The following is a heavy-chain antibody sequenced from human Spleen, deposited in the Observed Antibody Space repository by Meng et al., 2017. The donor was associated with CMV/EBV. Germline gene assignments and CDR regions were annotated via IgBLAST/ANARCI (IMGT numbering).Heavy chain of an antibody. CDR1: GFTFGDYG. CDR3: ARDLPSSWYRNGMDV. CDR2: IYTDGST. V-gene: IGHV3-66*02. J-gene: IGHJ6*02. Sequence: GESLKISCAASGFTFGDYGMGWVRQAPGKGLEWVSLIYTDGSTSYADFVRGRFTISRDTSKNTLYLQMNSLRAEDTAMYYCARDLPSSWYRNGMDVWGQGTTVTVSS. D-gene: IGHD6-13*01.